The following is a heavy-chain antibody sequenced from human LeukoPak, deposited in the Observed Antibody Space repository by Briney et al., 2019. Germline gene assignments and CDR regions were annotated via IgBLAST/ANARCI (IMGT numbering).Heavy chain of an antibody. J-gene: IGHJ4*02. D-gene: IGHD3-3*01. V-gene: IGHV4-31*03. Sequence: SQTLSLTCTVSGGSISSGVYYWSWIRQHPGKGLEWIGYIYYSGSTYYNPSLKSRVTISVDTSKNQFSLKLSSVTAADTAVYYCARSGYDFWSGYYRDYWGQGTLVTVSS. CDR1: GGSISSGVYY. CDR3: ARSGYDFWSGYYRDY. CDR2: IYYSGST.